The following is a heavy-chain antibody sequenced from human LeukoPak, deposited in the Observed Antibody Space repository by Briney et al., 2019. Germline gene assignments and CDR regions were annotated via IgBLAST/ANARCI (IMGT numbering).Heavy chain of an antibody. V-gene: IGHV1-18*01. J-gene: IGHJ4*02. Sequence: ASVNVSCKASGYDFTRVGSTWVRQAPGQGLEWMGWISPYNGDTRYVQKLQGRVTMTTDTSTSTAYMELRSLRFDDTAVFYCARAGSGSGWYFDYWGQGTLVTVSS. CDR3: ARAGSGSGWYFDY. D-gene: IGHD6-19*01. CDR2: ISPYNGDT. CDR1: GYDFTRVG.